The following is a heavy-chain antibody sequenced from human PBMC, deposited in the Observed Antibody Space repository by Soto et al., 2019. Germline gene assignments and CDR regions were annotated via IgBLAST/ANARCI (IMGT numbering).Heavy chain of an antibody. Sequence: QVQLVQSGAEVKKPGASVKVSCKASGYTFTSYGISWVRQAPGQGLEWMGWISAYNGNTNYAQKLQGRVTMTTDTSPGTAHMELRSLRADDTAVYYCARGYCSGGSCGNWCDPWGQGTLVTVSS. CDR1: GYTFTSYG. CDR3: ARGYCSGGSCGNWCDP. D-gene: IGHD2-15*01. J-gene: IGHJ5*02. CDR2: ISAYNGNT. V-gene: IGHV1-18*01.